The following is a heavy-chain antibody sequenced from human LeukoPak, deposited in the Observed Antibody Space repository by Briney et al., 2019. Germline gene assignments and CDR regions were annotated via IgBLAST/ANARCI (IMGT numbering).Heavy chain of an antibody. CDR3: TTDPGLL. CDR2: IKSKTDGGTT. J-gene: IGHJ4*02. CDR1: GFTFSSYA. D-gene: IGHD3-10*01. Sequence: MPWGPLRLSCASSGFTFSSYAMSWVRQAPGKGLEWVGRIKSKTDGGTTDYAAPVKGRFTISRDDSKNTLYLQMNSLKTEDTALYYCTTDPGLLGGQGTLVTVSA. V-gene: IGHV3-15*01.